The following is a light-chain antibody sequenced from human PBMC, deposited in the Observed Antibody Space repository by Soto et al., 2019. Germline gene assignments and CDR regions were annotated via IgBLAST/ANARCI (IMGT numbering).Light chain of an antibody. CDR3: QQYNDNWT. J-gene: IGKJ1*01. CDR2: KAS. V-gene: IGKV1-5*03. CDR1: QSISSW. Sequence: DIQMDQSPSTLSASVGDRVTITCRASQSISSWLAWYQQKPGKAPKLLIYKASTLQSGVPSRFSGSGSGTEFTLAISSLQPDDSATYYCQQYNDNWTFGQGNKVDIK.